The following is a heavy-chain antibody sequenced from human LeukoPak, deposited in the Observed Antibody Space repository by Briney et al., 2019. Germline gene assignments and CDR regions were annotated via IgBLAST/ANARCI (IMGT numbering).Heavy chain of an antibody. CDR2: ISSSGSTI. J-gene: IGHJ4*02. Sequence: GGSLRLSCAASGFTFSDYYMSWIRQAPGKGLEWVSYISSSGSTIYYADSVKGRFTISRDNAKNSLYLQMNSLRAEDTAVYYCAREGRYCSSTSCFEVFDYWGQGTPVTVSS. CDR1: GFTFSDYY. D-gene: IGHD2-2*01. V-gene: IGHV3-11*01. CDR3: AREGRYCSSTSCFEVFDY.